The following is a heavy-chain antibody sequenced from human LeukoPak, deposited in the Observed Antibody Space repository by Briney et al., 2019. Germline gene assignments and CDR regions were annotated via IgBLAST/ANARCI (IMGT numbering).Heavy chain of an antibody. CDR1: GFTFSSYG. CDR3: AANGGGDSGYGNFDY. D-gene: IGHD5-12*01. Sequence: GGSLRLSCAASGFTFSSYGMHWVRQAPGKGLEWVAFIRYDGSNKYYADSVKGRFTISRDNAKNSLYLQMNSLRAEDTAFYYCAANGGGDSGYGNFDYWGQGTLVTVSS. J-gene: IGHJ4*02. V-gene: IGHV3-30*02. CDR2: IRYDGSNK.